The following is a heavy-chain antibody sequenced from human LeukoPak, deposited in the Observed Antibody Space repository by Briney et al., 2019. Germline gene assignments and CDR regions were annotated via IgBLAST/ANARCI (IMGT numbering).Heavy chain of an antibody. D-gene: IGHD3-3*01. J-gene: IGHJ6*03. CDR3: ARADGYDFWSGYYWGYGQKRYYYMDV. Sequence: PGGSLRLSCAASGFTFSSYTMNWVRQAPGKGLEWVSSISHSSTYIYFADSVKGRFTISRDNAENSLYLQMNSLRAEDTAVYYCARADGYDFWSGYYWGYGQKRYYYMDVWGKGTTVTVSS. V-gene: IGHV3-21*01. CDR1: GFTFSSYT. CDR2: ISHSSTYI.